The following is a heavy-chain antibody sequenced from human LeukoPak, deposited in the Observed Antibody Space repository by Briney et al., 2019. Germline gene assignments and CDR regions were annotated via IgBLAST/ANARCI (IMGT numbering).Heavy chain of an antibody. CDR1: GGSISSYY. V-gene: IGHV4-59*12. J-gene: IGHJ6*03. Sequence: SETLSLTCIVSGGSISSYYWSWIRQPPGKGLEWIGYIYYSGSTNYNPSLKSRVTISVDTSKNQFSLKLSSVTAADTAVYYCARVRTIGAVVNYYYYYMDVWGKGTTVTVSS. CDR3: ARVRTIGAVVNYYYYYMDV. CDR2: IYYSGST. D-gene: IGHD2-8*01.